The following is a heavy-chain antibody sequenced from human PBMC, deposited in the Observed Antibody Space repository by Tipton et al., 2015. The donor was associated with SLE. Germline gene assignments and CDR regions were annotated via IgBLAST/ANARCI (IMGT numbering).Heavy chain of an antibody. CDR3: ARGIDPSSSRISDY. CDR1: GFPFRDYW. CDR2: IKEDGGEE. J-gene: IGHJ4*02. V-gene: IGHV3-7*01. Sequence: SLRLSCAASGFPFRDYWMTCIRQTPEKGLERVAIIKEDGGEEYYVDSVKGRFTISRDNAKNTLYLQMNSLRAEDTALYYCARGIDPSSSRISDYWGQGTLVSVSS. D-gene: IGHD6-13*01.